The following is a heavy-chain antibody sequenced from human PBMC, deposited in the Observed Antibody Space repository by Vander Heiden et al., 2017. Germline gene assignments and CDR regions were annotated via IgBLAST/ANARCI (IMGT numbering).Heavy chain of an antibody. V-gene: IGHV1-69*01. CDR2: IIPIFGTA. J-gene: IGHJ5*02. D-gene: IGHD2-15*01. CDR1: GGSFSSPA. Sequence: HVQLVQSGAEVKKPGSSVKLSCKASGGSFSSPAISWVRQAPGQGLEWMGGIIPIFGTANYAQKFQGRVTITADESTSTAYMELSSLRSEDTAVYYCARGGVVVVVVAAGSWFDPWGQGTLVTVSS. CDR3: ARGGVVVVVVAAGSWFDP.